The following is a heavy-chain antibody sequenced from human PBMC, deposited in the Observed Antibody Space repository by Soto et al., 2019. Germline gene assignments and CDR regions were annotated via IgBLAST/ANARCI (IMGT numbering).Heavy chain of an antibody. V-gene: IGHV1-69*13. J-gene: IGHJ3*02. CDR3: VRDRTAARNFYDSSGYYYYAFDI. D-gene: IGHD3-22*01. CDR2: IIPIFGTA. CDR1: GGTFSSYA. Sequence: ASVKVSCQASGGTFSSYAISWVRQAPGQGLEWMGGIIPIFGTANYAQKFQGRVTITADESTSTAYMELSSLRSEDTAVYYCVRDRTAARNFYDSSGYYYYAFDIWGQGTMVTV.